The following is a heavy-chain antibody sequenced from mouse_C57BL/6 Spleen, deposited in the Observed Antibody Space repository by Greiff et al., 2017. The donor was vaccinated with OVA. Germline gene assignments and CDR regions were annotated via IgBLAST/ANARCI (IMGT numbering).Heavy chain of an antibody. CDR3: ARGGNYYAMDY. J-gene: IGHJ4*01. CDR2: INPNSGST. CDR1: GYTFTSYW. V-gene: IGHV1-64*01. Sequence: VQLQQPGAELVKPGASVKLSCKASGYTFTSYWMHWVKQRPGQGLEWIGMINPNSGSTTYNEKFKSKATLTVDKSSSTAYLQLSSLTSEDSAVYYCARGGNYYAMDYWGQGTSVTVSS.